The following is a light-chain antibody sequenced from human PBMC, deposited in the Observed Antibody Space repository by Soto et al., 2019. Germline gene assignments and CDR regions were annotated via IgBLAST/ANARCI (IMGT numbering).Light chain of an antibody. CDR3: QHHNCCTS. Sequence: IVMTQSPATLSVSPGERATLSCRASQSVATNLAWYQQKPGQAPRLLIHSASTRATSVPARFSGSGSGTEFTLTTSRLKSEDFAVYYCQHHNCCTSFGHGNNLEIK. CDR1: QSVATN. V-gene: IGKV3-15*01. J-gene: IGKJ2*01. CDR2: SAS.